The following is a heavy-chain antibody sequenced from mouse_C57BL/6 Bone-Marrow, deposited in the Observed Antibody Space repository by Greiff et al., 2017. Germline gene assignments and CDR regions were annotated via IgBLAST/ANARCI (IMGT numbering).Heavy chain of an antibody. CDR3: ASASYDYPFDD. CDR2: INPSSGYT. D-gene: IGHD2-4*01. V-gene: IGHV1-7*01. Sequence: QVQLQQSGAELAKPGASVKLSCKASGYTFTSYWMHWVKQRPGQGLEWIGYINPSSGYTKYNQKFKDKATLTADKSSSTAYMQLSSLTYEDSAVYYCASASYDYPFDDWGQGTTLTVSS. J-gene: IGHJ2*01. CDR1: GYTFTSYW.